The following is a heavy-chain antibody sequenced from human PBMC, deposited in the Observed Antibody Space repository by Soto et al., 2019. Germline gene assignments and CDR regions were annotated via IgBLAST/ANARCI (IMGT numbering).Heavy chain of an antibody. D-gene: IGHD6-13*01. CDR2: IYSGERN. CDR3: ARGSSRWDY. Sequence: LSLTCTVSGGSISSFYWSWIRQPAGKGLEWIGRIYSGERNNYNPSLKSRVTMSVDTSKNQFSLRLSSVTAADTAMYYCARGSSRWDYWGQGTLVTVSS. J-gene: IGHJ4*02. V-gene: IGHV4-4*07. CDR1: GGSISSFY.